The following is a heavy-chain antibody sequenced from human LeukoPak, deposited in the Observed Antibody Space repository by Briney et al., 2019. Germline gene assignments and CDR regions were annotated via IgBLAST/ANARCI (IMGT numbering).Heavy chain of an antibody. D-gene: IGHD6-19*01. V-gene: IGHV1-46*01. CDR3: ASSSGWYDIWFDP. Sequence: ASVKVSCKASGYTFTGYYMHWVRQAPGQGLEWMGIINPSGGSTSYAQKFQGRVTMTRDMSTSTVYMELSSLRSEDTAVYYCASSSGWYDIWFDPWGQGTLVTVSS. CDR2: INPSGGST. J-gene: IGHJ5*02. CDR1: GYTFTGYY.